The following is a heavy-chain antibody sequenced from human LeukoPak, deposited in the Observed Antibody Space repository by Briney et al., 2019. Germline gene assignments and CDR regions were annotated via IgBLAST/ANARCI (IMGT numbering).Heavy chain of an antibody. V-gene: IGHV1-46*01. J-gene: IGHJ6*03. CDR2: INPSGGST. CDR3: ARGGGSWYSPYYYYMDV. D-gene: IGHD2-15*01. Sequence: ASVKVSCKASGYTFTSYYMHWVRQAPGQGLEWMGIINPSGGSTSYAQKFQGRVTMTRDMSTSTVYMELSSLRSEDTAVYYCARGGGSWYSPYYYYMDVWGKGTTVTISS. CDR1: GYTFTSYY.